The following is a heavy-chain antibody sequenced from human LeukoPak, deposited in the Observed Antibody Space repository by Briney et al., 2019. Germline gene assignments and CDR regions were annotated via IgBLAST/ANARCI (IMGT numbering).Heavy chain of an antibody. CDR3: AKDDAWLRFGE. J-gene: IGHJ4*02. CDR2: ISPSADIK. Sequence: GGSLRLSCAASGFTFSSYTMNWVRQAPGKGLEWVSGISPSADIKYYADSVKGRFTISRDNSKNMLYLEVISLTADDTAVYYCAKDDAWLRFGEWSQGTLVTVSS. D-gene: IGHD3-10*01. CDR1: GFTFSSYT. V-gene: IGHV3-23*01.